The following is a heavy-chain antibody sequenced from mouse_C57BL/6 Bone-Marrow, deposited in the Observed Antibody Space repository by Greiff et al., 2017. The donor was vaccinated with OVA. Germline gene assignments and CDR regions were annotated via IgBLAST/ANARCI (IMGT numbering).Heavy chain of an antibody. CDR2: IDPSDSYT. CDR3: AGAGSSGFAY. D-gene: IGHD6-1*01. V-gene: IGHV1-50*01. Sequence: VQLQQSGAELVKPGASVKLSCKASGYTFTSYWMQWVEQRPGQGLEWIGEIDPSDSYTNYNQKFKGKATLTVDTSSSTAYMQLSSLTSEDSAVYYCAGAGSSGFAYWGQGTLVTVSA. CDR1: GYTFTSYW. J-gene: IGHJ3*01.